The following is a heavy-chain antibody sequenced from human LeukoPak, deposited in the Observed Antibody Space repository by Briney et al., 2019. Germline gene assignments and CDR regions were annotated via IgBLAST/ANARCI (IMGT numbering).Heavy chain of an antibody. Sequence: GGSLRLSCAASGFTFSSYDMHWVRQATGYGLEWVSAIGTAGGTYYPGSVKGRFTISRENAKNSLYLHMNSLRAGDTAVYYCARGRCSGGSCYTFDYWGQGTLVTVSS. CDR2: IGTAGGT. V-gene: IGHV3-13*01. D-gene: IGHD2-15*01. J-gene: IGHJ4*02. CDR1: GFTFSSYD. CDR3: ARGRCSGGSCYTFDY.